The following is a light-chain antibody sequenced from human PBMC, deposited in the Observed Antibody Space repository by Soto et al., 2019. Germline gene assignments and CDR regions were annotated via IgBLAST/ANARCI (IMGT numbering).Light chain of an antibody. V-gene: IGKV1-13*02. CDR1: QGISSA. Sequence: AIQLTQSPSSLSASVGDRVTITCRASQGISSALAWYQQKPGKAPKLLIYDASSLESGVPSRFSGSGSGTDFTLTISSLQPEDFATYYCQQFNSYPQEWTFGQGTKVEIK. CDR2: DAS. CDR3: QQFNSYPQEWT. J-gene: IGKJ1*01.